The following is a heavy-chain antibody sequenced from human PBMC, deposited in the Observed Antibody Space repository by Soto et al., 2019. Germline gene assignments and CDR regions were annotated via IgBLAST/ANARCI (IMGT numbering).Heavy chain of an antibody. V-gene: IGHV5-51*01. CDR3: ARSPRSSPYFDY. Sequence: GESLKISCQCSGYTFSDFWIGWVRQLPGKGLEWMGIIYPGDHETRYSPSFHGKVTISADKSINTAYLQWNSLEASDTAFYFCARSPRSSPYFDYWGQGAVVTVCS. J-gene: IGHJ4*02. CDR1: GYTFSDFW. CDR2: IYPGDHET. D-gene: IGHD6-13*01.